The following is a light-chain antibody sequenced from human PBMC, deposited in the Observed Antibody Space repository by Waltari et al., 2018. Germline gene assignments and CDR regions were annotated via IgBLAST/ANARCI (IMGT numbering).Light chain of an antibody. CDR1: SSTIGNND. J-gene: IGLJ3*02. CDR3: GTWYSSLSAWV. CDR2: DSQ. Sequence: QSVLTQPPSVSAAPGQKVTISCPGSSSTIGNNDVSWYRQLPGAAPKLLIYDSQKRPSGIPDRFSGAKSGTSATLGITGLQTGDEANYYCGTWYSSLSAWVFGGGTNLTVL. V-gene: IGLV1-51*01.